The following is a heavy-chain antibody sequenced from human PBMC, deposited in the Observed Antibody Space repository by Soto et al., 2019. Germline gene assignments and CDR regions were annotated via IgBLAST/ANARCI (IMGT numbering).Heavy chain of an antibody. CDR1: GFTFSHYA. V-gene: IGHV3-23*01. J-gene: IGHJ3*02. CDR2: ISGSGGYS. CDR3: ARGRVRPNYDFWSGERDAFDI. Sequence: PGRSLTLSCAASGFTFSHYAMSWVSQDPGKGLEWVSGISGSGGYSYYADSVKGRFTISRDNSKNTLYLQMNSLRAEDTAVYYCARGRVRPNYDFWSGERDAFDIWGQATMVTVSS. D-gene: IGHD3-3*01.